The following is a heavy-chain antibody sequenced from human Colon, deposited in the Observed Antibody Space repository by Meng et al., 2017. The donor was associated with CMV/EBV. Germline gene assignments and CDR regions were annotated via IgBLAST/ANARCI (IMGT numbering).Heavy chain of an antibody. D-gene: IGHD2/OR15-2a*01. CDR1: GGTFSSYA. CDR3: VGLSHGAGPLGYFDL. Sequence: ASVKVSCKASGGTFSSYAISWVRQAPGQGLEWMGWINPRSGGTNYAPKFRGRVTMTSDSSINTIYMELSRLKSDDTAMFYCVGLSHGAGPLGYFDLWGQGSLVTVSS. V-gene: IGHV1-2*02. J-gene: IGHJ4*02. CDR2: INPRSGGT.